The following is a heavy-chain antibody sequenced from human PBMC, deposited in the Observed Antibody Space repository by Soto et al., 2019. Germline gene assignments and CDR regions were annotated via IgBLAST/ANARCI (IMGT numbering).Heavy chain of an antibody. D-gene: IGHD3-16*01. CDR3: AGGSRGDFDP. CDR2: IWYDGSNK. V-gene: IGHV3-33*01. J-gene: IGHJ5*02. CDR1: GFTFSSNG. Sequence: QVQLVESGGGVVQPGRSLRLSCAASGFTFSSNGMHWVRQAPGKGLEWVAVIWYDGSNKYNADSVKGRFTISRDNSKNTLYLQMNSLRAEDTAVYYCAGGSRGDFDPWGQGTLVTVSS.